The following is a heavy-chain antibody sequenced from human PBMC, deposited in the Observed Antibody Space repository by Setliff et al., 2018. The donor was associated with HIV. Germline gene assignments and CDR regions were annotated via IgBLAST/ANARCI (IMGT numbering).Heavy chain of an antibody. V-gene: IGHV1-69*04. D-gene: IGHD3-10*01. CDR1: GGTFSSYT. J-gene: IGHJ4*02. CDR2: IIPILGIA. Sequence: GASVKVSCKASGGTFSSYTISWVRQAPGQGLEWMGRIIPILGIANYAQKFQGRVTITADNSTSTAYMELSSLRSDDTAVYYCARDEGESDDYWGQGTQVTVSS. CDR3: ARDEGESDDY.